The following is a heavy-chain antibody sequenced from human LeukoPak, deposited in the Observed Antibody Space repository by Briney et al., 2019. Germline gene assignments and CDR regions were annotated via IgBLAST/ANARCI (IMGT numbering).Heavy chain of an antibody. CDR1: GGSISSGGYS. CDR3: ARGGDYGAYYYGTDA. D-gene: IGHD4-17*01. CDR2: IYHSGST. V-gene: IGHV4-30-2*01. Sequence: SQTLSLTCAVSGGSISSGGYSWSWIRQPPGKGLEWIGYIYHSGSTYYNPSLKSRVTISVDRSKNQFSLKLSSVTAADTAVYYCARGGDYGAYYYGTDAWGQGTTVTASS. J-gene: IGHJ6*02.